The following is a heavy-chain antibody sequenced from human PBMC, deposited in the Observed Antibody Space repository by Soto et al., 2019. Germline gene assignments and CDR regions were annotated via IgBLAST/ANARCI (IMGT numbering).Heavy chain of an antibody. CDR1: GFTFSSYE. Sequence: EVQLVESGGGLVQPGGSLRLSCAASGFTFSSYEMNWVRQAPGKGLEWVSYISSGGSTIYYADSVRGRFTISRDNAKNSLYLQMNSLRAEDTAVYYCARDDSGYPFYFHYWGQGTLVTVSS. D-gene: IGHD3-22*01. V-gene: IGHV3-48*03. CDR3: ARDDSGYPFYFHY. J-gene: IGHJ4*02. CDR2: ISSGGSTI.